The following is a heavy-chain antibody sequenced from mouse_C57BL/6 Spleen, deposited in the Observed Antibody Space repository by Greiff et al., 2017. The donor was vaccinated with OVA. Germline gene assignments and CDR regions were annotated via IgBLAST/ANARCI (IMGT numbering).Heavy chain of an antibody. D-gene: IGHD2-3*01. CDR3: ARWLLRGNYYAMDY. V-gene: IGHV1-64*01. CDR2: IHPNSGST. Sequence: VQLQQPGAELVKPGASVKLSCKASGYTFTSYWMHWVKQRPGQGLEWIGMIHPNSGSTNYNEKFKSKATLTVDKSSSTAYMQLSSLTSEDSAVYYCARWLLRGNYYAMDYWGQGTSVTVSS. CDR1: GYTFTSYW. J-gene: IGHJ4*01.